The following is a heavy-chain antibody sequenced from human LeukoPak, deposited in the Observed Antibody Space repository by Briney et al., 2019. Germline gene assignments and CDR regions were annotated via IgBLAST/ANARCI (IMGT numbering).Heavy chain of an antibody. V-gene: IGHV1-2*02. CDR3: ANRGDSVVAPTAPRVAFDI. CDR2: INPNSGGT. CDR1: GDTYTGYY. Sequence: ASVKVSCKTSGDTYTGYYIHWVRQAPGQGLEWMGWINPNSGGTNYAQKFQGRVTMTRDTSISTAYMELSRLRSDDTAVYYCANRGDSVVAPTAPRVAFDIWGQGTVVTASS. D-gene: IGHD2-2*01. J-gene: IGHJ3*02.